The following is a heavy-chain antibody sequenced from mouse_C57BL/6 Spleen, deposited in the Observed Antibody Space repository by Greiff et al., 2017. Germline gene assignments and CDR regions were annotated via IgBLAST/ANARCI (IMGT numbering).Heavy chain of an antibody. D-gene: IGHD3-2*02. J-gene: IGHJ4*01. CDR3: ARRAQATGFYAMDY. CDR2: IDPSDSYT. CDR1: GYTFTSYW. V-gene: IGHV1-59*01. Sequence: QVQLQQPGAELVRPGTSVKLSCKASGYTFTSYWMHWVKQRPGQGLEWIGVIDPSDSYTNYNQKFKGKATLTVDTSSSTAYMQLSSLTSEDSAVYYCARRAQATGFYAMDYWGQGTSVTVSS.